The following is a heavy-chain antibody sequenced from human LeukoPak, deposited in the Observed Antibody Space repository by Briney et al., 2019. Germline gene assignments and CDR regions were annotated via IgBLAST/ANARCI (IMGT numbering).Heavy chain of an antibody. V-gene: IGHV3-49*04. CDR1: GFTFGDYA. D-gene: IGHD3-22*01. CDR3: TRDLVGYYYDSSGYLGGAFDI. CDR2: IRSKAYGGTT. Sequence: GGSLRLSCTASGFTFGDYAMSWVRQAPGKGLEWVGSIRSKAYGGTTECAASVKGRFTISRDDSKSIAYLQMNSLKTEDTAVYYCTRDLVGYYYDSSGYLGGAFDIWGQGTMVTVSS. J-gene: IGHJ3*02.